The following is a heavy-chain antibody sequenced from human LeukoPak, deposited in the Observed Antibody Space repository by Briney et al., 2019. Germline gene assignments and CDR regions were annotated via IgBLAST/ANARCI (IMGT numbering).Heavy chain of an antibody. J-gene: IGHJ6*02. Sequence: SETLSLTCAVYGGSFSGYYWSWIRQPPGKGLEWIGEINHSGSTNYNPSLKSRVTISVDTSKNQFSLKLSSVTAADTAVYYCARGSTVTTTDKNYYYGMDVWGQGTTVTVSS. CDR2: INHSGST. CDR1: GGSFSGYY. CDR3: ARGSTVTTTDKNYYYGMDV. V-gene: IGHV4-34*01. D-gene: IGHD4-11*01.